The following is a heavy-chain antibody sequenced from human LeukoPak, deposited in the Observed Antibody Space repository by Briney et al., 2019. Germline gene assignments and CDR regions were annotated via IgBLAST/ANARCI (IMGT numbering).Heavy chain of an antibody. CDR3: ARDRADSVVVGASEY. CDR2: IRGNGGST. V-gene: IGHV3-23*01. J-gene: IGHJ4*02. Sequence: GGSQRLSCAASGLTFSSYAMSWARHARGKGREWVSAIRGNGGSTYYADSVKGRFTISRDNAKSSLYLQMNSLRAEDTAVDYCARDRADSVVVGASEYWGQGTLVTVSS. D-gene: IGHD2-21*01. CDR1: GLTFSSYA.